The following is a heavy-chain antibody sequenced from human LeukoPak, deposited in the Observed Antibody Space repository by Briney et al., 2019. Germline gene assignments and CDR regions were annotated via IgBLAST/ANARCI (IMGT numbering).Heavy chain of an antibody. V-gene: IGHV3-21*01. CDR2: ISSSSSYI. J-gene: IGHJ4*02. Sequence: GGSLRLSCAASGFTFSSYSMNWVRQAPGKGLEWVSSISSSSSYIYYADSVKGRFTISRDNAKNSLYLQMNGLRAEDTAVYYCAKEVVPAAPGDYWGQGTLVTVSS. CDR1: GFTFSSYS. CDR3: AKEVVPAAPGDY. D-gene: IGHD2-2*01.